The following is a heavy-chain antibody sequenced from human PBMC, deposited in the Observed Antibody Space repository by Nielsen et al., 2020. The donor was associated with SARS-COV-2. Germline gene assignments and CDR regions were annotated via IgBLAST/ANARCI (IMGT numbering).Heavy chain of an antibody. CDR2: IYTSGST. Sequence: SETLSLTCTVSGGSISSYYWSWIRQPAGKGLEWIGRIYTSGSTNYNPSLKSRVTISVDKSKNQFSLKLSSVTAADTAVYYCARDPSPIEDAFDIWGQGTMVTVSS. CDR1: GGSISSYY. CDR3: ARDPSPIEDAFDI. V-gene: IGHV4-4*07. D-gene: IGHD1-26*01. J-gene: IGHJ3*02.